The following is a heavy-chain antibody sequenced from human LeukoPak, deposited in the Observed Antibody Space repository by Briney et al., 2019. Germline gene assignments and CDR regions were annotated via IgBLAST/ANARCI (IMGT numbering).Heavy chain of an antibody. J-gene: IGHJ4*02. D-gene: IGHD6-6*01. CDR3: ARGRSSSSDY. CDR2: ISYDGSNK. CDR1: GFTFSSYG. Sequence: GGSLRLSCAASGFTFSSYGMHWVRQAPGKGLEWVAVISYDGSNKYYADSVKGRFTISRDNSKNTLYLQMNSLRAEDTAVYYCARGRSSSSDYWGQGTLVTVSS. V-gene: IGHV3-30*03.